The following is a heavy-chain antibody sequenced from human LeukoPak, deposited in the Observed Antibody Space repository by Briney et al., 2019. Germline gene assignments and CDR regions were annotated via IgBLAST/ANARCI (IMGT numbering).Heavy chain of an antibody. CDR3: ARDPAEWELPRNDY. CDR2: ISSSSSTI. Sequence: GGSLRLSCAASGFTFSSYSMNWVRQAPGKGLEWVSYISSSSSTIYYADPVKGRFTISRDNAKNSLYLQMNSLRAEDTAVYYCARDPAEWELPRNDYWGQGTPVTVSS. D-gene: IGHD1-26*01. J-gene: IGHJ4*02. V-gene: IGHV3-48*01. CDR1: GFTFSSYS.